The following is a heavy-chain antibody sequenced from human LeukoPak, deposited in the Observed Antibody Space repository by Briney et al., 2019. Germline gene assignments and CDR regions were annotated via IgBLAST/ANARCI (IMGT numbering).Heavy chain of an antibody. J-gene: IGHJ4*02. CDR3: ARLSGSYSTPFDY. CDR2: ISAYNGNT. D-gene: IGHD1-26*01. CDR1: GYTFTSYG. V-gene: IGHV1-18*01. Sequence: ASVKVSCKASGYTFTSYGISWVRQAPGQGLEWMGWISAYNGNTNYAQKFQGRVTMTRDTSISTAYMELSRLRSDDTAVYYCARLSGSYSTPFDYWGQGTLVTVSS.